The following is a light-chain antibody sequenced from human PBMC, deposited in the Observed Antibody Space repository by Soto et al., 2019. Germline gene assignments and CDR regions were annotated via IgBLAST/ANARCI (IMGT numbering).Light chain of an antibody. CDR3: QQSYSTPPT. Sequence: DIQMTQAPASLSASLRDRVTITRRASQSISNYLNWYQQKPGKTPKLLIYAASSLQGGVPSRFSGSGSGTDFTLTISSLQPEDFATYYCQQSYSTPPTLGGGTKVDIK. J-gene: IGKJ4*01. V-gene: IGKV1-39*01. CDR1: QSISNY. CDR2: AAS.